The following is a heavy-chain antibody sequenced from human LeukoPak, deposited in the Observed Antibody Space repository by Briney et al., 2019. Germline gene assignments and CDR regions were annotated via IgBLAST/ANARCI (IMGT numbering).Heavy chain of an antibody. CDR2: IDPNSGDT. J-gene: IGHJ4*02. D-gene: IGHD6-19*01. V-gene: IGHV1-2*06. CDR1: GYTFTGYY. Sequence: ASVKVPCKASGYTFTGYYMHWVRQAPGQGLEWIGRIDPNSGDTNFAQKFQGRVTMTRDTSITTAYMELSRLRSDDTAVYYCARVIAAVTSKGVLHYWGQGTLVTVSS. CDR3: ARVIAAVTSKGVLHY.